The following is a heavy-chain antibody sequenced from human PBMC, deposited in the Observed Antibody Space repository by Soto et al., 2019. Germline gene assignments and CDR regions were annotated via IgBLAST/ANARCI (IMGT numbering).Heavy chain of an antibody. J-gene: IGHJ4*02. CDR3: ARQLLGDIGVVVAATVFDY. D-gene: IGHD2-15*01. CDR2: IYYSGST. V-gene: IGHV4-39*01. Sequence: SETLSLTCTVSGGSISSSSYYWGWIRQPPGKGLEWIGSIYYSGSTYYNPSLKSRVTISVDTSKNQFSLKLSSVTAADTAVYYCARQLLGDIGVVVAATVFDYWGQGTLVTVSS. CDR1: GGSISSSSYY.